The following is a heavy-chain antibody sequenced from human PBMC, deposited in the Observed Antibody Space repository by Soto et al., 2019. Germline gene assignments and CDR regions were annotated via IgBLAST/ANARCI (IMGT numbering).Heavy chain of an antibody. Sequence: GESLKISCKGSGYSFSSYWINWVRQMPGKGLEWMGIIYPGDSDTRYSPSFQGQVTISADKSISTAYLQWRSLKASDTAMYYCARHHGSPGSYFGMDVWGQGTTVTVSS. CDR2: IYPGDSDT. CDR3: ARHHGSPGSYFGMDV. V-gene: IGHV5-51*01. CDR1: GYSFSSYW. D-gene: IGHD6-13*01. J-gene: IGHJ6*02.